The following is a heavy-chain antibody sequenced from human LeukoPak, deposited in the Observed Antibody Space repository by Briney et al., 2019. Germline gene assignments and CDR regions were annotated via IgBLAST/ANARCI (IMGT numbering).Heavy chain of an antibody. Sequence: PSETLSLTCTVSGGSISSYYWSWIRQPPGKGLEWIGYICYSGSTNYNPSLKSRVTISVDTSKNQFSLKLSSVTAADTAVYYCARAQENGYNPLPLDYWGQGTLVTVSS. CDR2: ICYSGST. CDR3: ARAQENGYNPLPLDY. V-gene: IGHV4-59*01. J-gene: IGHJ4*02. D-gene: IGHD5-24*01. CDR1: GGSISSYY.